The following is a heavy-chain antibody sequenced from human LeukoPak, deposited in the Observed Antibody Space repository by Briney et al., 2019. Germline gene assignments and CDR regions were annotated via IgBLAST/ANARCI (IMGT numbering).Heavy chain of an antibody. Sequence: SGPTLVNPTQTLTLTCTFSGFSLSTSGVGVGWIRQPPGKALEWLALIYWDDDKRYSPSLKSRLTVTKDTSKNQVVLTMTNMDPVDTATYYCAHIRTGYYGNDHYYYMDVWGKGTTVTVSS. J-gene: IGHJ6*03. CDR2: IYWDDDK. CDR1: GFSLSTSGVG. V-gene: IGHV2-5*02. D-gene: IGHD3/OR15-3a*01. CDR3: AHIRTGYYGNDHYYYMDV.